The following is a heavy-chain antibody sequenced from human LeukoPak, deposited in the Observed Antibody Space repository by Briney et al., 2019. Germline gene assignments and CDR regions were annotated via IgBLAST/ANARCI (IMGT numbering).Heavy chain of an antibody. CDR1: GFTFSSYW. V-gene: IGHV3-74*01. CDR2: INSDGSST. J-gene: IGHJ4*02. CDR3: ARYDFWSGYYPRGFDY. Sequence: GGSLRLSCAASGFTFSSYWMHWVRQAPGKGLVWVSRINSDGSSTSYADSVKGRFTISRDNAKNTLYLQMNSLRAEDTAVYYCARYDFWSGYYPRGFDYWGQGTLVTVSS. D-gene: IGHD3-3*01.